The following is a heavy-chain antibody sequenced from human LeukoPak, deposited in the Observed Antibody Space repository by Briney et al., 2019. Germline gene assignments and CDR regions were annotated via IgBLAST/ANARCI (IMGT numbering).Heavy chain of an antibody. V-gene: IGHV1-2*02. J-gene: IGHJ5*02. Sequence: ASVKVSCKASGYTFTGYYMHWVRRAPGQGLEWMGWINPNSGGTNYAQKFQGRVTMTRDTSISTAYMELSRLRSDDTAVYYCARNYYDSSGYYQNWFDPWGQGTLVTVSS. CDR3: ARNYYDSSGYYQNWFDP. D-gene: IGHD3-22*01. CDR2: INPNSGGT. CDR1: GYTFTGYY.